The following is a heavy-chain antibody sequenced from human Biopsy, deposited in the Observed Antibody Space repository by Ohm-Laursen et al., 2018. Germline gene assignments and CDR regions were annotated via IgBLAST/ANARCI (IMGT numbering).Heavy chain of an antibody. Sequence: SLRLSCTASGFTFGDALMSWIRQAPGKGLEWVGRIKSKFDGETTDYAAPVKGRFIISRDDSKSTLFLQMNSLKVEDTGVYFCSTGGGDFYYNGMDVWGQGTTVTVSS. CDR2: IKSKFDGETT. J-gene: IGHJ6*02. CDR3: STGGGDFYYNGMDV. V-gene: IGHV3-15*01. D-gene: IGHD3-16*01. CDR1: GFTFGDAL.